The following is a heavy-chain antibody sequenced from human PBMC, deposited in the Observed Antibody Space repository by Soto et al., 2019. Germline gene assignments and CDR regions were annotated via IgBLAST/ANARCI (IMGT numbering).Heavy chain of an antibody. J-gene: IGHJ6*02. CDR1: GGSISSGGYY. V-gene: IGHV4-31*03. D-gene: IGHD6-13*01. CDR3: ARESERAAAGTWAYYYYGMDG. CDR2: TYYSGST. Sequence: SETLSLTSTVSGGSISSGGYYWSWIRQHPGKGLEWIGYTYYSGSTYYNPSLKSRVTISVDTSKNQFSLKLSSVTAADTAVYYCARESERAAAGTWAYYYYGMDGWGQGITVTVSS.